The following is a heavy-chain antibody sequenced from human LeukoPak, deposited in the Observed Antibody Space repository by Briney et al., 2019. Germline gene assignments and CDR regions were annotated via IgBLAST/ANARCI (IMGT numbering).Heavy chain of an antibody. V-gene: IGHV3-7*03. J-gene: IGHJ6*03. CDR2: IKQDGSEK. D-gene: IGHD3-16*01. CDR1: GFTFSSYW. Sequence: GGSLRLSCAASGFTFSSYWMSWVRQAPGKGLEWVANIKQDGSEKYYVDSVKGRFTFSRDNAKNSLYLQMSSLRAEDMALYYCAKGGGGRLIYYYYMDVWGKGTTVTVSS. CDR3: AKGGGGRLIYYYYMDV.